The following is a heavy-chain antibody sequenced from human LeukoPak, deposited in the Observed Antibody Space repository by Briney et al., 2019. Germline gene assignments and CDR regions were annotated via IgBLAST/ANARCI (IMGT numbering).Heavy chain of an antibody. Sequence: SETLSLTCTVSGGSISSGGYYWSWIRQRPGKGLEWIGYIYYSGSTYYNPSLKSRVTISVDTSKNQFSLKLSSVTAADTAVYYCARELLYYDILYGMDVWGQGTTVTVSS. V-gene: IGHV4-31*03. J-gene: IGHJ6*02. CDR2: IYYSGST. CDR1: GGSISSGGYY. D-gene: IGHD3-9*01. CDR3: ARELLYYDILYGMDV.